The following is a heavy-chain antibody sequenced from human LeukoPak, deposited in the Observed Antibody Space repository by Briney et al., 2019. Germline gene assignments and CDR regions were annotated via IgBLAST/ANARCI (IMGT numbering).Heavy chain of an antibody. J-gene: IGHJ4*02. CDR2: IYHSGST. Sequence: SETLSLTCAVSGYSISSGYYWGWIRQPPGKGLEWIGSIYHSGSTYYNPSLKSRVTISVDTSKNQFSLKLSSVTAADTAVYYSATIAAAELINYFDYWGQGTLVTVSS. CDR3: ATIAAAELINYFDY. V-gene: IGHV4-38-2*01. D-gene: IGHD6-13*01. CDR1: GYSISSGYY.